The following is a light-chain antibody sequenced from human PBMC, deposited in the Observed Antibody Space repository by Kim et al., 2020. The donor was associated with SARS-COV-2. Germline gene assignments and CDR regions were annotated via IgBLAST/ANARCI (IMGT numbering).Light chain of an antibody. V-gene: IGKV3-20*01. CDR3: QQYGSSPRT. Sequence: LSTGDRATLSCRASQSVSSSYLAWYQQNPGQAPRILIYGASSRATGIPDRFSGSGSGTDFTLTISRLAPEDFAVYYCQQYGSSPRTFGQGTKLEI. CDR2: GAS. J-gene: IGKJ1*01. CDR1: QSVSSSY.